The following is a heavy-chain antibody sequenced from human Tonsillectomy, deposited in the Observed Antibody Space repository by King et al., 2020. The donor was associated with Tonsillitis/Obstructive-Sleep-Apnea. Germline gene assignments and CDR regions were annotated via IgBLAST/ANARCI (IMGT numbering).Heavy chain of an antibody. CDR3: AKLYGGKSGSHFDY. CDR1: GFTFSSYA. D-gene: IGHD4-23*01. Sequence: VQLVESGGGLVQSGGSLRLSCAASGFTFSSYAMSWVRQAPGKGLEWVSVISYSGGSTYYADSVKGRFTISRDNSKNTLYLQMNSLRAADAAVYYCAKLYGGKSGSHFDYWGQGTLVTVSS. V-gene: IGHV3-23*04. CDR2: ISYSGGST. J-gene: IGHJ4*02.